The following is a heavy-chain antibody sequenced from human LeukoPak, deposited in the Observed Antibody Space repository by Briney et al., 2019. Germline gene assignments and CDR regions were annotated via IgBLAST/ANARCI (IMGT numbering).Heavy chain of an antibody. V-gene: IGHV3-48*03. D-gene: IGHD3-10*01. CDR1: GFTFSSYE. J-gene: IGHJ3*02. Sequence: PGGSLRLSCGASGFTFSSYEMTWVRQAPGKGLEWVSYIVGSGETIYYADSAKGRFTISRDNAKNSLYLQMNSLRAEDTAVYYCVRDRTVGSGKNAFDMWGQETMVTVSS. CDR3: VRDRTVGSGKNAFDM. CDR2: IVGSGETI.